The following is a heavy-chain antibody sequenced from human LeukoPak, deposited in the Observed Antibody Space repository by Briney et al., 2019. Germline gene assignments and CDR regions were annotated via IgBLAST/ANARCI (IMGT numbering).Heavy chain of an antibody. Sequence: PGGSLRLSCAASGFTFSSYSMNWVRQAPRKGLEWVSSISSSSYIYYADPVKGRFTISRDNAKNSLYLQMNSLRAEDTAVYYCARDIVVVVAATLDAFDIWGQGTMVTVSS. D-gene: IGHD2-15*01. V-gene: IGHV3-21*01. CDR2: ISSSSYI. J-gene: IGHJ3*02. CDR1: GFTFSSYS. CDR3: ARDIVVVVAATLDAFDI.